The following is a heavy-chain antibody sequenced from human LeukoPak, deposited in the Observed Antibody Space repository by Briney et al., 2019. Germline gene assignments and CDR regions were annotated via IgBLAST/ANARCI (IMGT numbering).Heavy chain of an antibody. J-gene: IGHJ6*03. CDR2: IRSKAYGGTT. D-gene: IGHD6-13*01. V-gene: IGHV3-49*04. Sequence: GGSLRLSCTASGFTFGDYAMSWVRQAPGKGLEWVGFIRSKAYGGTTDYAASVKGRFTISRDDSKSIAHLQMNSLKTEDTAVYYCSRDSSSWYGYYYYMDVWGKGTTVTISS. CDR1: GFTFGDYA. CDR3: SRDSSSWYGYYYYMDV.